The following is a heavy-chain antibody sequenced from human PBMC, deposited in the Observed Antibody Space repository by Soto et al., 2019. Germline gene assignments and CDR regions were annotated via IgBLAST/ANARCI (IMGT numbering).Heavy chain of an antibody. V-gene: IGHV5-51*01. D-gene: IGHD3-9*01. Sequence: GESLKISCKGSGYSFTSYWIGWVRQMPGKGLEWMGIIYPGDSDIRYSPSFQGQVTISVDKSISTAYLQWSSLKTSDTAMYYCARHISSPCYDYHCGLDFWAQATTV. J-gene: IGHJ6*02. CDR2: IYPGDSDI. CDR3: ARHISSPCYDYHCGLDF. CDR1: GYSFTSYW.